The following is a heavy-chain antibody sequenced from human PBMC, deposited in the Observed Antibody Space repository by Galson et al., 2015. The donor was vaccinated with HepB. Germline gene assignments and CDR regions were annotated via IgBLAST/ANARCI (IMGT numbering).Heavy chain of an antibody. CDR2: IKQDGSEK. Sequence: SLRLSCAASGFTFSSYWMSWVRQAPGKGLEWVANIKQDGSEKYYVDSVKGRFTISRDNAKNSLYLQMNSLRAEDTAVYYCAREYSSFQLIRYFDYWGQGTLVTVSS. V-gene: IGHV3-7*03. J-gene: IGHJ4*02. CDR3: AREYSSFQLIRYFDY. CDR1: GFTFSSYW. D-gene: IGHD6-6*01.